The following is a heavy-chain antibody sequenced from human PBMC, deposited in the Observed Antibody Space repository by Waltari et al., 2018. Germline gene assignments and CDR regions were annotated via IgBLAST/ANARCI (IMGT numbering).Heavy chain of an antibody. Sequence: EVQLLESGGGLAQPGGSLRLSCEASEFTFSNYAMSWVRQAPGKGLEWMSGISGSGDSTYYADSVTGRFTISRDNSKNTLYLQMNSLRAEDTAVFYCANSTLKGYYWGQGTLVTVSS. J-gene: IGHJ4*02. CDR1: EFTFSNYA. CDR3: ANSTLKGYY. V-gene: IGHV3-23*01. CDR2: ISGSGDST.